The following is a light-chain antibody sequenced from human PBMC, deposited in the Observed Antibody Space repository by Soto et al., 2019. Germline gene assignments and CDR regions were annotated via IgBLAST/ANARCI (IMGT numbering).Light chain of an antibody. J-gene: IGKJ4*01. CDR3: QQLNSYPLT. CDR2: AAS. CDR1: QGISSTY. Sequence: DIQLTQSPSFLSASVGDRVTITCRASQGISSTYLAWYQQTPGKAPKILIYAASTLQSGVPSRLSGRGSGTDFTLTISSLQPEDFATYYCQQLNSYPLTFGGGTKV. V-gene: IGKV1-9*01.